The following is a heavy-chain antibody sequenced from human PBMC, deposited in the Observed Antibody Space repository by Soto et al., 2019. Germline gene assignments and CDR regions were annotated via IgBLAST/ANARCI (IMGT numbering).Heavy chain of an antibody. Sequence: EVQLVESGEGFVQPGGSLRLSCAASGFIFSNDWMTWVRQAPGKGLEWVANIKPDGSERYYVDSVKGRFTISRDDAKNSLYLQMNSLRAEDTALYYCARSNAIAMWGQGTMVTVSS. D-gene: IGHD2-2*01. V-gene: IGHV3-7*01. CDR1: GFIFSNDW. J-gene: IGHJ3*02. CDR2: IKPDGSER. CDR3: ARSNAIAM.